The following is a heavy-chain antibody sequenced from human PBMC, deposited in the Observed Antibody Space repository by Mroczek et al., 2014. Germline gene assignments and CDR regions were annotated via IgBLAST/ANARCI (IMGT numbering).Heavy chain of an antibody. CDR1: GFTFSSYA. CDR3: ARGGGGDY. Sequence: VQLVESGGGVVQPGRSLRLSCAASGFTFSSYAMHWVRQAPGKGLEWVAVISYDGSNKYYADSVKGRFTISRDNSKNTLYLQMNSLRAEDTAVYYCARGGGGDYWGQGTLVTVSS. D-gene: IGHD3-10*01. CDR2: ISYDGSNK. J-gene: IGHJ4*02. V-gene: IGHV3-30-3*01.